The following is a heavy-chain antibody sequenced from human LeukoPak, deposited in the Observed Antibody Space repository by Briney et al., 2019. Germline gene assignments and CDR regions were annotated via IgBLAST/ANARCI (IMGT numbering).Heavy chain of an antibody. V-gene: IGHV3-7*01. J-gene: IGHJ4*02. Sequence: PGGSLRLSCAAPGFTFSSYWMSWVRQAPGKGLEWVANIKQDGSEKYYVDSVKGRFTISRDNAKNSLYLQMNSLRAEDTAVYYCARDQGAVAGTGSFDYWGQGTLVTVSS. D-gene: IGHD6-19*01. CDR1: GFTFSSYW. CDR3: ARDQGAVAGTGSFDY. CDR2: IKQDGSEK.